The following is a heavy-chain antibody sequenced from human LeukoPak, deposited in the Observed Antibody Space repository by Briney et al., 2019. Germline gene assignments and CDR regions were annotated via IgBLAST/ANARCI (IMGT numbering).Heavy chain of an antibody. Sequence: PGGSLRLSCAASGFTFSSYGMHWVRQAPGKGLEWVAVIWYDGSNKYYADSVRGRFTISRDNSKNTLYLQMNGLRAEDTAVYYCARDLGGDYVFDYWGQGTLVSVPS. CDR3: ARDLGGDYVFDY. V-gene: IGHV3-33*01. J-gene: IGHJ4*02. CDR2: IWYDGSNK. D-gene: IGHD2-21*02. CDR1: GFTFSSYG.